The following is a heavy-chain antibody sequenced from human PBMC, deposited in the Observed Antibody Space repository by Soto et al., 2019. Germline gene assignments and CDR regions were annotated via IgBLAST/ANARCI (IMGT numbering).Heavy chain of an antibody. Sequence: SETLSLTCTVSGGSISSGDYYWSWIRQPPGKGLEWIGYIYYSGSTYYNPSLKSRVTISVDTSKNQFSLKLSSMTAADTAVYYCARVGGFGATTIDYWGQGTLVTVSS. V-gene: IGHV4-30-4*01. D-gene: IGHD3-10*01. CDR2: IYYSGST. CDR1: GGSISSGDYY. CDR3: ARVGGFGATTIDY. J-gene: IGHJ4*02.